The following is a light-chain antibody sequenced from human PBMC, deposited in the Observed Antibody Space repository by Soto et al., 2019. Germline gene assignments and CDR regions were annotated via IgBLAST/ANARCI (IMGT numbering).Light chain of an antibody. J-gene: IGKJ4*02. V-gene: IGKV1-5*01. CDR2: YAS. CDR1: QSISRW. Sequence: DIQMTQSPSTLSAFVGDRVTITCRASQSISRWLAWYRQKPGNAPKFPCYYASIWESGVPSRLSGSGSGTEFRLLSSTLQPDEFDGGYRQQYNTYTPERTFGRGVKVDIK. CDR3: QQYNTYTPERT.